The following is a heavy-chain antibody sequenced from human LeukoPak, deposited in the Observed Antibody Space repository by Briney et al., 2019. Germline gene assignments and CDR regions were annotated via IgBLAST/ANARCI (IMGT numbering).Heavy chain of an antibody. CDR1: GYSISSGYY. CDR3: ARRYCSSTSCSPYYYYYMDV. D-gene: IGHD2-2*01. J-gene: IGHJ6*03. Sequence: SETLSLTCAVSGYSISSGYYWGWIRQPPGQGLAWIGSIYHSGSTYYNPSLKSRVTISVDTSKNQFSLKLSSVTAADTAVYYCARRYCSSTSCSPYYYYYMDVWGKGTTVTVSS. V-gene: IGHV4-38-2*01. CDR2: IYHSGST.